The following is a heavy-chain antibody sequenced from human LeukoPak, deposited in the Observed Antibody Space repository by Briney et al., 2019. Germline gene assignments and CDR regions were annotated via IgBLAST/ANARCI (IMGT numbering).Heavy chain of an antibody. D-gene: IGHD6-13*01. V-gene: IGHV3-30*03. Sequence: GRSLRLSCAASGFTFSSYGMHWVRQAPGKGLEWVAVISYDGSNKHYADSVKGRFTISRDNSKDTLYLQMNSLRAEDTAVYYCAAGQSYWGQGTLVTVSS. CDR1: GFTFSSYG. CDR2: ISYDGSNK. J-gene: IGHJ4*02. CDR3: AAGQSY.